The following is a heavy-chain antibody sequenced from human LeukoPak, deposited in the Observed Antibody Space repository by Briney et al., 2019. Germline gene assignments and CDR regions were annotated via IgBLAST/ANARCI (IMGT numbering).Heavy chain of an antibody. CDR2: MYSSGST. Sequence: PSETLSLTCTVSGGSISSGSYYWSWIRQPAGKGLEWIGRMYSSGSTNYNPSLKSRVTISVDTSKNQFSLKLRSVTAADTAVYYCAREGWLQFDFWGQGTLVTVSS. CDR1: GGSISSGSYY. CDR3: AREGWLQFDF. J-gene: IGHJ4*02. D-gene: IGHD5-12*01. V-gene: IGHV4-61*02.